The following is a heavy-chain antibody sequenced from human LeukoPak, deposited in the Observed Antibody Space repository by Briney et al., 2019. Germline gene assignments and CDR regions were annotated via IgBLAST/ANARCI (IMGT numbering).Heavy chain of an antibody. V-gene: IGHV1-69*02. J-gene: IGHJ4*02. CDR2: IIPILGIA. CDR3: ARGFRYDFWSGYSLFDY. D-gene: IGHD3-3*01. CDR1: GGTFSSYT. Sequence: SVKVSCKASGGTFSSYTISWVRQAPGQGLEWIGRIIPILGIANYAQKFQGRVTITADKSTSTAYMELSSLRSEDTAVYYCARGFRYDFWSGYSLFDYWGQGTLVTVSS.